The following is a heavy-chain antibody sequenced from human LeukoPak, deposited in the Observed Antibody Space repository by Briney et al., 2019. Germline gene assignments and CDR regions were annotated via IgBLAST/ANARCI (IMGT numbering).Heavy chain of an antibody. CDR2: VYYSGRT. J-gene: IGHJ6*02. CDR1: GGSISSYTNY. D-gene: IGHD1-26*01. V-gene: IGHV4-61*01. Sequence: SETLSLTCTVSGGSISSYTNYWAWIRQSPGKGLEWIGYVYYSGRTNYNPSLKSRVTISVDTSKNQFSLKLSSVTAADTAVYYCARTFSESYYYYGMDVWGQGTTVTVSS. CDR3: ARTFSESYYYYGMDV.